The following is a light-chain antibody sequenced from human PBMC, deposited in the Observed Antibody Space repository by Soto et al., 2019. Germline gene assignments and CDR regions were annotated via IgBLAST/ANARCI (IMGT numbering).Light chain of an antibody. CDR2: EVS. CDR1: SSDVGSYNR. CDR3: SSYAGSDGV. J-gene: IGLJ1*01. Sequence: QSVLTQPPSVSGSPGQSVTISCTGTSSDVGSYNRVSWYQQHPGKAPKLMIYEVSKRPSGVPDRFSGSKSGNTASLTVSGLQAEDEADYYCSSYAGSDGVFGTGTKVTVL. V-gene: IGLV2-8*01.